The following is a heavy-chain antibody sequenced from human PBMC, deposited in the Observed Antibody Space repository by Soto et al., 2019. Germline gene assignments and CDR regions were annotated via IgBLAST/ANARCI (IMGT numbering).Heavy chain of an antibody. V-gene: IGHV4-39*01. Sequence: QLPLQESGPGLVKPSETLSLTCTVSGGSISSSSYYWGWIRQPPGKGLEWIGSIYYSGSTYYNPSLKSRVTISVDTSKNQFSLKLSSVTAADTAVYYCACIFSGGYGYGFYYYGMDVWGQGTTVTVSS. J-gene: IGHJ6*02. CDR1: GGSISSSSYY. CDR2: IYYSGST. D-gene: IGHD5-18*01. CDR3: ACIFSGGYGYGFYYYGMDV.